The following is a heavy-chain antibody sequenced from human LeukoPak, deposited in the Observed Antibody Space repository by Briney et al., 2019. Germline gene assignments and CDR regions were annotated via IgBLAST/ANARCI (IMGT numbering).Heavy chain of an antibody. D-gene: IGHD3-9*01. CDR2: IYHSGST. CDR1: GYSISSGYY. V-gene: IGHV4-38-2*02. Sequence: PSETLSLTCTVSGYSISSGYYWGWIRQPPGKGLEWIGSIYHSGSTYYNPSLKSRVTISVDTSKNQFSLKLSSVTAADTAVYYCARVSAYYDILTGYRLNYMDVWGKGTTVTVSS. J-gene: IGHJ6*03. CDR3: ARVSAYYDILTGYRLNYMDV.